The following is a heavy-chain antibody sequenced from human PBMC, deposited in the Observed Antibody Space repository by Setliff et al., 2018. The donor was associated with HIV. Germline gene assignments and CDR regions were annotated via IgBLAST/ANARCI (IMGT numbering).Heavy chain of an antibody. V-gene: IGHV1-8*01. CDR1: GYTFTSYD. CDR3: VRRYYDYVWGSYRWFAP. D-gene: IGHD3-16*02. CDR2: MNPNSGNT. Sequence: ASVQVSCKASGYTFTSYDINWVRQTTGQGLEWMGWMNPNSGNTGYAQKFQGRVTMTRNTSISTAYMELNSLRSEDTAIYYCVRRYYDYVWGSYRWFAPWGQGTLVTVSS. J-gene: IGHJ5*02.